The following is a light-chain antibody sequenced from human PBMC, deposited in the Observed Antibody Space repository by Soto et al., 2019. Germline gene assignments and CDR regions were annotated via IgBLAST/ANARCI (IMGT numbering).Light chain of an antibody. V-gene: IGLV1-44*01. CDR3: AAWDDSLNAVV. CDR1: NSNVGSNT. Sequence: QSVLTQPPSASGTPGQRVTISCSGSNSNVGSNTVNWYQQLPGTAPKLLIYHNNQRPSGVPDRLSGSKSGTSASLAISGHQSEDEDDYYCAAWDDSLNAVVFGGGTKLTVL. J-gene: IGLJ2*01. CDR2: HNN.